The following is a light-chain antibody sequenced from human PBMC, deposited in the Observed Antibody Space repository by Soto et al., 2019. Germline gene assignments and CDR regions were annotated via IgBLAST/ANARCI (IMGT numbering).Light chain of an antibody. Sequence: VWTQTTDTLSLSPGERATLSCRASQTVRNNYLAWYQQKPGQAPRLLIYDASSRATGIPDRFSGGGSGTDFTLTISRLEPEDFAVYYCQQFSSYLLTFGGGTKVDIK. J-gene: IGKJ4*01. CDR1: QTVRNNY. V-gene: IGKV3-20*01. CDR2: DAS. CDR3: QQFSSYLLT.